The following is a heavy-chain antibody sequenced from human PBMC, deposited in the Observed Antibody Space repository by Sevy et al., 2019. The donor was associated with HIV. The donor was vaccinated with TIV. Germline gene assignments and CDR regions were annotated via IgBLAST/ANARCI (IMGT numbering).Heavy chain of an antibody. D-gene: IGHD2-21*02. CDR1: GFTFSMYW. CDR2: IKQDGSET. J-gene: IGHJ4*02. V-gene: IGHV3-7*01. CDR3: ARAYYKFCGRDCYLDY. Sequence: GGSLRLSCAASGFTFSMYWMSWVRQAPGKGLEWVAKIKQDGSETYYVDSVKGRFTISRDNAKNSLYLQMKSLRADDTVVYYCARAYYKFCGRDCYLDYWGQGTLVTVSS.